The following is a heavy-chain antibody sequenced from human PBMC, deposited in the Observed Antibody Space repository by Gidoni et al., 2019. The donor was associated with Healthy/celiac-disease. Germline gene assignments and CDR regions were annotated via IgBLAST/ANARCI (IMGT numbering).Heavy chain of an antibody. V-gene: IGHV3-23*01. CDR1: GFTVSSYA. Sequence: EVQLLESGGGWVQPGGSLRLSCAASGFTVSSYAMSWVRQAPGKGLEWVSAISGSGGSTYYGDSVKGRFTISRDNSKNTLYLQMNSLRAEDTAVYYCAKAREGFGELWSAFDIWGQGTMVTVSS. D-gene: IGHD3-10*01. J-gene: IGHJ3*02. CDR3: AKAREGFGELWSAFDI. CDR2: ISGSGGST.